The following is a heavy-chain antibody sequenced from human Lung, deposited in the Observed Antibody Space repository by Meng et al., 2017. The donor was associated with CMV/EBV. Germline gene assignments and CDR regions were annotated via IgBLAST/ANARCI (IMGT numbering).Heavy chain of an antibody. CDR2: INAGNGNT. CDR3: ARTGCSSSSCYDY. D-gene: IGHD2-2*01. CDR1: GYSFTTYA. J-gene: IGHJ4*02. V-gene: IGHV1-3*01. Sequence: QVPLLQCWADVKKPGASVKVSCKASGYSFTTYAMHWVRQAPGQRLEWMGWINAGNGNTKYSEKFQSRVTITRDTAASTAYMELSSLRSEDTAVYYCARTGCSSSSCYDYWGQGTLVTVSS.